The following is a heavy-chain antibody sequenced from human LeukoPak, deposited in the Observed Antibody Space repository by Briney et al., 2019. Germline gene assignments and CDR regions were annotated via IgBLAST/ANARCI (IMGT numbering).Heavy chain of an antibody. CDR1: GYTVTSYS. D-gene: IGHD1-26*01. J-gene: IGHJ6*03. CDR3: ARLARYSWSPISPLYYYYYMDV. Sequence: ASVKVSCKASGYTVTSYSMNWVRQAPGQGPEWMGIINPSDPSTTYAQKFQGRVTMTRDMSTSTVYMELSSLRSEDTAVYYCARLARYSWSPISPLYYYYYMDVWGKGTTVTVSS. V-gene: IGHV1-46*01. CDR2: INPSDPST.